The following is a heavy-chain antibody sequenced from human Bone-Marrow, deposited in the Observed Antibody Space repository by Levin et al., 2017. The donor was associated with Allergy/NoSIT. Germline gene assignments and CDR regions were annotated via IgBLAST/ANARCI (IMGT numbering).Heavy chain of an antibody. CDR1: GFTSSSYW. CDR2: INEDGSTI. J-gene: IGHJ4*02. CDR3: ARDFGGAHDY. V-gene: IGHV3-74*01. D-gene: IGHD3-16*01. Sequence: GESLKISCAVSGFTSSSYWMHWVRQAPGKGLVWVSRINEDGSTITYADSVKGRFPISRDNAKNTLYLQMNSRRADDTALDYCARDFGGAHDYWGLGTLVTVSS.